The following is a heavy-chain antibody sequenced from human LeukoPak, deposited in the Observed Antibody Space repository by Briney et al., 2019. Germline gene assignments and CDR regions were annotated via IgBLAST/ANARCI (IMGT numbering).Heavy chain of an antibody. CDR3: ARGRLEAVVVVPAAMVGFDP. J-gene: IGHJ5*02. CDR2: MNPNSGNT. V-gene: IGHV1-8*01. Sequence: ASVKVSCKASGYTFTSYDINWVRQATGQGLEWMGWMNPNSGNTGYAQKFQGRVTMTRNTSISTAYMELSSLRSEYTAVYYCARGRLEAVVVVPAAMVGFDPWGQGTLVTVSS. CDR1: GYTFTSYD. D-gene: IGHD2-2*01.